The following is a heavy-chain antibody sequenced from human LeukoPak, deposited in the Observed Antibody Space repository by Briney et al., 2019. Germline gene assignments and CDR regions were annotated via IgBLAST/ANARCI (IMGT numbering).Heavy chain of an antibody. Sequence: PGGSLRLSCAASGFTFDDYGMSWVRQAPGKGLEWVSSINWNGGSASYADSVKGRFTISRDNSKNTLYLQMNSLRAEDTAVYYCARVLRSYDFWSGIFYWGQGTLVTVSS. CDR2: INWNGGSA. CDR3: ARVLRSYDFWSGIFY. D-gene: IGHD3-3*01. J-gene: IGHJ4*02. CDR1: GFTFDDYG. V-gene: IGHV3-20*04.